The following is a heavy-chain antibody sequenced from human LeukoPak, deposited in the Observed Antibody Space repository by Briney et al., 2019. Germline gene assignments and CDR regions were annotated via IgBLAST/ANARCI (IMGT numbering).Heavy chain of an antibody. CDR1: GGSISSGGYY. Sequence: SQTLSLTCTVSGGSISSGGYYWSWIRQHPGKGLEWIGYIYYSGSTYYNPSLKSRVTISVDTSKNQFSLKLSSVTAADTAVYYCARALYSSSKLPFDDWGQGTLVTVSS. CDR3: ARALYSSSKLPFDD. J-gene: IGHJ4*02. CDR2: IYYSGST. V-gene: IGHV4-31*03. D-gene: IGHD6-6*01.